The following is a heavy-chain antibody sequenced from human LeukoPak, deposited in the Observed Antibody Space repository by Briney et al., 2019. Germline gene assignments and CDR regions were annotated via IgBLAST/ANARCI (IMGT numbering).Heavy chain of an antibody. Sequence: SETLPLTCTVSGGSIGSNTYYWGWIRQPPGKGLEWIGSIYYSGSTYYNPSLKSRVTISVDTSKNQFSLKLSSVTAADTAVYYCARQSNVDTAMITYYYYGMDVWGQGTTVTVSS. J-gene: IGHJ6*02. V-gene: IGHV4-39*01. CDR1: GGSIGSNTYY. CDR3: ARQSNVDTAMITYYYYGMDV. D-gene: IGHD5-18*01. CDR2: IYYSGST.